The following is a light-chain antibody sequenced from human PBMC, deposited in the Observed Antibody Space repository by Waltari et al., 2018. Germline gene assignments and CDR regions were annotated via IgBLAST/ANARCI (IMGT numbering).Light chain of an antibody. J-gene: IGKJ3*01. CDR2: AAS. CDR3: QQLNSYPLFT. Sequence: DIQLTQSPSFLSASVGDRVTITCRASQGISNYLAWYQQKPGKAPKLLMYAASMLQSGVPSRFSGSGSGTEFTLTISSLQPEDFATYYCQQLNSYPLFTFGPGTKVGTK. CDR1: QGISNY. V-gene: IGKV1-9*01.